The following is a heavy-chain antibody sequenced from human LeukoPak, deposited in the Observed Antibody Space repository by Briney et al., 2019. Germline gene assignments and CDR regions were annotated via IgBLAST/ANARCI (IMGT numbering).Heavy chain of an antibody. V-gene: IGHV4-59*01. CDR3: ARGGPSLDAFDI. J-gene: IGHJ3*02. CDR1: GGSISSYY. CDR2: IYYSGST. Sequence: SETLTLTCTVSGGSISSYYWSWIRQPPGKGLEWIGYIYYSGSTNYNPSLKSRVTISVDTSKNQFSLKLSSVTAADTAVYYCARGGPSLDAFDIWGQGTMVTVSS. D-gene: IGHD3-16*01.